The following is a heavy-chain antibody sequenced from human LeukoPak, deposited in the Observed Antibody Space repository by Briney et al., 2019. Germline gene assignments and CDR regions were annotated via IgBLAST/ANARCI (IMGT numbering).Heavy chain of an antibody. Sequence: GGSLRLSWAAAGFTFRSYWMSSVRQAPGEGLEWVANINQGGSVKCYVDSVEGRFTISRDDAKNSLYVQMNSLRDEDTAVYYCARVGYSGWNLEYWGQGTLVTVPS. D-gene: IGHD1-26*01. J-gene: IGHJ4*02. CDR2: INQGGSVK. V-gene: IGHV3-7*01. CDR1: GFTFRSYW. CDR3: ARVGYSGWNLEY.